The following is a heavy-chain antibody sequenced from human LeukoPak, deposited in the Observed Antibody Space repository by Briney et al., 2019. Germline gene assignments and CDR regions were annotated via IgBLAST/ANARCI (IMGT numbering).Heavy chain of an antibody. CDR2: SKSRGSSA. CDR3: ERSQPVDD. J-gene: IGHJ4*02. V-gene: IGHV3-74*01. Sequence: GGSLRLSCAASGFTFSSYWMHWVRQAPGKGLVWVSRSKSRGSSANYADSVKGRFTLSRDNNKNPLNLQMSSLRPEETAVYYCERSQPVDDWGQGTVVTVSS. D-gene: IGHD1-14*01. CDR1: GFTFSSYW.